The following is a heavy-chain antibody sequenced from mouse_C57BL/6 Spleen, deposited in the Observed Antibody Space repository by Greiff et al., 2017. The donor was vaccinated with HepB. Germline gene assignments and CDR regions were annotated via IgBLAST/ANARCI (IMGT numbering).Heavy chain of an antibody. V-gene: IGHV1-43*01. D-gene: IGHD1-1*01. CDR1: GYSLTGYY. CDR3: ARKLPYFDY. Sequence: VQLQQSGPELVKPGASVKISCKASGYSLTGYYMHWVKQSSEKSLEWIGEINPSTGGTSYNQKFKGKATLTVDKSSSTAYMQLKSLTSEDSAVYYCARKLPYFDYWGQGTTLTVSS. J-gene: IGHJ2*01. CDR2: INPSTGGT.